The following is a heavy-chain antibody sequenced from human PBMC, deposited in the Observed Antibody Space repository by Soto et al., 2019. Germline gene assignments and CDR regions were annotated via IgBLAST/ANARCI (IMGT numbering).Heavy chain of an antibody. Sequence: QVQLQESGPGLLKPSQTLSLTCTVSGGSIRSDGYYWSWIRHRPGQGLEWIGYLNYRGITYYNPSLKSRLTISEETSKNPFSLNLNSVTAADSAVYYCARDGLSGGDAFDIWGQGTMVVVSS. J-gene: IGHJ3*02. CDR1: GGSIRSDGYY. D-gene: IGHD3-10*01. CDR3: ARDGLSGGDAFDI. CDR2: LNYRGIT. V-gene: IGHV4-31*03.